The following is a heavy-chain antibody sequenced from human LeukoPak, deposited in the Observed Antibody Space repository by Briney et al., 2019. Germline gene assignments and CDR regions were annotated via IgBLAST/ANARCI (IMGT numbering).Heavy chain of an antibody. CDR3: ARAVQGVTLDC. D-gene: IGHD3-10*01. J-gene: IGHJ4*02. V-gene: IGHV3-30*02. CDR1: GFTFSDYY. CDR2: IRYDGSNQ. Sequence: GGSLRLSCAASGFTFSDYYMSWIRQAPGKGLEWVAFIRYDGSNQYYADSVKGRFTISRDNSKNTLYVQMNSLRIEDTAVYYCARAVQGVTLDCWGQGTLVTVSS.